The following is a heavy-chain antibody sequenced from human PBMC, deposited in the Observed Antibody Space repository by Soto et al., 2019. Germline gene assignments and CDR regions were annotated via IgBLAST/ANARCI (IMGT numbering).Heavy chain of an antibody. D-gene: IGHD6-6*01. CDR1: GGSFSGYY. CDR2: INHSGST. CDR3: ARDRPTRTAAPRLGYYYGMDV. V-gene: IGHV4-34*01. Sequence: SETLSLTCAVYGGSFSGYYWSWIRQPPGKGLEWIGEINHSGSTNYNPSLKSRVTISVDTSKNQFSLKLSSVTAADTAVYYCARDRPTRTAAPRLGYYYGMDVWGQGTTVTVSS. J-gene: IGHJ6*02.